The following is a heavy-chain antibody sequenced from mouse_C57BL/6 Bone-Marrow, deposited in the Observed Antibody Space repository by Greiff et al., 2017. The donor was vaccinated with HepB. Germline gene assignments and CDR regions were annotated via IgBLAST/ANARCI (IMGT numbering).Heavy chain of an antibody. V-gene: IGHV1-64*01. Sequence: QVQLQQPGAELVKPGASVKLSCKASGYTFTSYWMHWVKQRPGQGLEWIGMIHPNSGSTNYNEKFKSKATLTVDKSSSTAYMQLSSLTSEDSAVYYCARFGANWDGGYFDVWGTGTTVTVSS. CDR2: IHPNSGST. CDR3: ARFGANWDGGYFDV. CDR1: GYTFTSYW. D-gene: IGHD4-1*01. J-gene: IGHJ1*03.